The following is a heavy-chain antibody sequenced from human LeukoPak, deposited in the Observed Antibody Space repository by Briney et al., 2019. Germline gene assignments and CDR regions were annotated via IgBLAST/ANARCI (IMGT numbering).Heavy chain of an antibody. J-gene: IGHJ4*02. CDR1: GYTFTGYY. V-gene: IGHV1-2*02. Sequence: GASVKVSCKASGYTFTGYYMHWXRQAPGQGLEWXGXINPNSGXTNYAQXFQGRVTXXRDXSISTAYMELSRLRSNDTAVYYCARSVVAARSYYFDYWGQGTLVTVSS. CDR3: ARSVVAARSYYFDY. CDR2: INPNSGXT. D-gene: IGHD2-15*01.